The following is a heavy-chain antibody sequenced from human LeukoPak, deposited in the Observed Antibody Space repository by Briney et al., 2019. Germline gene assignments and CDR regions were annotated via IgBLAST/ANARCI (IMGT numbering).Heavy chain of an antibody. CDR2: ISYDGSNK. CDR3: ARDMGPSSGWYGGFDY. CDR1: GFTFSSYA. V-gene: IGHV3-30-3*01. Sequence: GRSLRLSCAASGFTFSSYAMHWVRQAPGKGLEWVAVISYDGSNKYNADSVKGRFTISRDNSKNTLFLQMNSLRAEDTAVYYCARDMGPSSGWYGGFDYWGQGTLVTVSS. D-gene: IGHD6-19*01. J-gene: IGHJ4*02.